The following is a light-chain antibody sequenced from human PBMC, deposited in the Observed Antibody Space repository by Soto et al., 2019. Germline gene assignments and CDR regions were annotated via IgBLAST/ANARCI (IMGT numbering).Light chain of an antibody. J-gene: IGLJ1*01. V-gene: IGLV2-14*01. CDR1: SSDVGNYKY. CDR3: FSYTSSGTYV. CDR2: EVS. Sequence: QSVLAQPPSASGSLGQSVTVSCTGTSSDVGNYKYVSWYQQHPGKAPKLMIYEVSNRPSGVSNRFSGSKSGNTASLTISGLQAEDETDYYCFSYTSSGTYVFGTGTKVTVL.